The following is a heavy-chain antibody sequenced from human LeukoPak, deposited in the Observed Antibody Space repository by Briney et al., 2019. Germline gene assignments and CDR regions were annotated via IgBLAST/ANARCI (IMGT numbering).Heavy chain of an antibody. Sequence: SETLSLTCTVSGGSINNYYWSWIRQPPGKGLEWVGYVFHSGSTSYNPSLKSRVTISVDTSKNQFSLKLNSVTAADTAVYYCARHYYTDPFDYWGQGTLVTVSS. CDR2: VFHSGST. CDR3: ARHYYTDPFDY. D-gene: IGHD3-22*01. V-gene: IGHV4-59*08. CDR1: GGSINNYY. J-gene: IGHJ4*02.